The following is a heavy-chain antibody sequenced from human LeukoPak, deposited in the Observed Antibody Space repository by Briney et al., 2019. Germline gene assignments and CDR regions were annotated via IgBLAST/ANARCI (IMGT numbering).Heavy chain of an antibody. CDR1: GYTFTSYG. Sequence: ASVKVSCKASGYTFTSYGISWVRQAPGQGLEWMGWISAYNGNINYAQKLQGRVTMTTDTSTSTAYMELRSLRSDDTAVYYCARASGSLAAGELRGWGQGTLVTVSS. CDR3: ARASGSLAAGELRG. V-gene: IGHV1-18*01. CDR2: ISAYNGNI. D-gene: IGHD3-10*01. J-gene: IGHJ4*02.